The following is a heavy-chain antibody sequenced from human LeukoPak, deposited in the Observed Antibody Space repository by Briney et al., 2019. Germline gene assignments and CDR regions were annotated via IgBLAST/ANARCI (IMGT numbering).Heavy chain of an antibody. D-gene: IGHD2-2*01. J-gene: IGHJ6*02. Sequence: KTSETLSLTCTVSGGSISSYYWSWIRQPPGKGLEWIGEINHSGNTYYNPSLKSRVTISVDTSKIQFSLKLSSVTAADTAVYYCARDHVVIPATYWNYGMDVWGQGTTVTVSS. CDR2: INHSGNT. V-gene: IGHV4-34*01. CDR3: ARDHVVIPATYWNYGMDV. CDR1: GGSISSYY.